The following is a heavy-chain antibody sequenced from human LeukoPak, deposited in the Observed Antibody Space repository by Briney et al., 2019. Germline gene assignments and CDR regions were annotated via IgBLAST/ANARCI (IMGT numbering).Heavy chain of an antibody. CDR1: GFTFSTYS. Sequence: KAGGSLRLSCAASGFTFSTYSMNWVRQAPGKGLGWVSSISTSSIYIYYANSLKGRFTISRDNAKNSLYLQMISLGAEDTAVYFCARGSGVTMIVDSFDYWGQGTLVTVSS. CDR2: ISTSSIYI. D-gene: IGHD3-22*01. CDR3: ARGSGVTMIVDSFDY. V-gene: IGHV3-21*01. J-gene: IGHJ4*02.